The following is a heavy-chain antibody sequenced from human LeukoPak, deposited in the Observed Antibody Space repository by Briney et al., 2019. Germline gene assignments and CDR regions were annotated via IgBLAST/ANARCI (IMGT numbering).Heavy chain of an antibody. CDR2: ISYSGNT. J-gene: IGHJ6*02. V-gene: IGHV4-39*01. CDR1: GGSIISSDYH. CDR3: ARVQYQLLWGYYYYYGMDV. D-gene: IGHD2-2*01. Sequence: SETLSLTCTVSGGSIISSDYHWGWVRQPPGKGLEWIGTISYSGNTDYNPSLRSRVTISVDTSNNQFSLKLSSVTAADTAVYYCARVQYQLLWGYYYYYGMDVWGQGTTVTVSS.